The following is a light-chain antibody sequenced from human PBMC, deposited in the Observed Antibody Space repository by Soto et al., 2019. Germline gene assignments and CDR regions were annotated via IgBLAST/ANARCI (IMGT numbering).Light chain of an antibody. V-gene: IGKV1-33*01. CDR2: DAS. Sequence: DIQMTQSPSSLSASVGDRVTITCQASQDITNYLNWYQQKPGKAPKLLIYDASNLETGVPSRFSGSASGTDFSFTISSLQTEEFATYYCQQYANIPNTFGRGTNLELK. J-gene: IGKJ2*01. CDR1: QDITNY. CDR3: QQYANIPNT.